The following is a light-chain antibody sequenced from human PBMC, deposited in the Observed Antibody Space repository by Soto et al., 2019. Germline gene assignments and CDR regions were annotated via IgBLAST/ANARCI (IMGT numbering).Light chain of an antibody. V-gene: IGLV1-44*01. J-gene: IGLJ1*01. CDR3: GTWDDRLDGNFV. CDR2: IND. CDR1: SSNIGDNP. Sequence: QSVLTQPPSASGTPGQRITISCSGSSSNIGDNPVNWYQQLPGAAPKLLIYINDQRPSGVPDRFSGSKSGTSASLAISGLQPEDEADYYCGTWDDRLDGNFVFGTGTKVTVL.